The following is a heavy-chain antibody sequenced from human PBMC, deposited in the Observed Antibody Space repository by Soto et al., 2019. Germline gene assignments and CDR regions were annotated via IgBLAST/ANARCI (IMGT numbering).Heavy chain of an antibody. CDR3: ARVGGYCSGGSCYKGFDY. Sequence: EVQLVESGGGLIQPGGSLRLSCAASGFTVSSTYMSWVRQAPGKGLEWVSVIYSGGSTYYADSVKGRFTISRDNSKNTLYLQMNSLRAEDTAVYYCARVGGYCSGGSCYKGFDYWGQGTLVTVSS. CDR1: GFTVSSTY. D-gene: IGHD2-15*01. J-gene: IGHJ4*02. V-gene: IGHV3-53*01. CDR2: IYSGGST.